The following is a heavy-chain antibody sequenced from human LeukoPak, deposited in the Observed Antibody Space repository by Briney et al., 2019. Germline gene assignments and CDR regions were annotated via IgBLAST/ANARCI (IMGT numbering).Heavy chain of an antibody. J-gene: IGHJ4*02. CDR1: GYTFTSYY. Sequence: GASVKVSCKASGYTFTSYYMHWVRQAPGQGLEWTGIINPSGGSTSYAQKFQGRVTMTRDTSTSTVYMELSSLRSEDTAVYYCARVGRLWARTQTLDYWGQGTLVTVSS. V-gene: IGHV1-46*01. CDR2: INPSGGST. CDR3: ARVGRLWARTQTLDY. D-gene: IGHD5-18*01.